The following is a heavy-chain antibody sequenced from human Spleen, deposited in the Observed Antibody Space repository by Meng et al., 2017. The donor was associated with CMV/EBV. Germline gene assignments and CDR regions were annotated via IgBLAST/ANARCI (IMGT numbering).Heavy chain of an antibody. Sequence: GESLKISCAASGFTFSSYWMSWVRQAPGKGLEWVANIKQDGSEKYYVDSVKGRFTISRDNAKNSLYLQMNSLRAEDTAVYYCARSSIHSSSWYTYDYWGQGTLVT. CDR3: ARSSIHSSSWYTYDY. J-gene: IGHJ4*02. D-gene: IGHD6-13*01. CDR1: GFTFSSYW. V-gene: IGHV3-7*01. CDR2: IKQDGSEK.